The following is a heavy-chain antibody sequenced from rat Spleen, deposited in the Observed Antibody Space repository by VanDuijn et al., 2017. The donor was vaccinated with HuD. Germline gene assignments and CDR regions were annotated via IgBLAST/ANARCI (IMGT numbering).Heavy chain of an antibody. J-gene: IGHJ3*01. V-gene: IGHV5-29*01. CDR1: GFTFSDYG. CDR3: TRAPYPGITLDWFAY. Sequence: EVQLVESGGGLEQPGRSLKLSCAASGFTFSDYGMAWVRQAPTKGLEWVATISYGDSSGHSSTYYRDSVKGRFTISRDNAQNTLYLQMNSLRSEDTATYYCTRAPYPGITLDWFAYWGQGTLVTVSS. D-gene: IGHD1-4*01. CDR2: ISYGDSSGHSST.